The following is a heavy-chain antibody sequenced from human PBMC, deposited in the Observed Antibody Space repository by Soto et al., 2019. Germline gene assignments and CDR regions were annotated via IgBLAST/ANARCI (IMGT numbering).Heavy chain of an antibody. Sequence: GASVKVSCKASGYTFTHFYITWVRQAPGRGLEWMGAISPHNFNTNYAQKFRGRVTLTTEKSTNTAYMDLRSLTSDDTAVYYCARDEGGYDILTGYYKAHHFDYWGQGVQVTVSS. CDR3: ARDEGGYDILTGYYKAHHFDY. D-gene: IGHD3-9*01. CDR1: GYTFTHFY. J-gene: IGHJ4*02. V-gene: IGHV1-18*01. CDR2: ISPHNFNT.